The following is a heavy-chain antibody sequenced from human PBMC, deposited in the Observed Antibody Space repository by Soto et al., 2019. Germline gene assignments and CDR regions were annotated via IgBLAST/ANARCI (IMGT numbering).Heavy chain of an antibody. CDR2: IIPIFGTA. Sequence: QVQLVQSGAEVKKPGSSVKVSCKASGGTFSSYAISWVRQAPGQGLEWLGGIIPIFGTANYAEKFQGRVTITADKSTSTAYMELRSLRSEDTAVYYCAREAEGLGSYYIVDYYYYYGMDVWGQGTTVTVAS. CDR1: GGTFSSYA. D-gene: IGHD3-10*01. J-gene: IGHJ6*02. V-gene: IGHV1-69*06. CDR3: AREAEGLGSYYIVDYYYYYGMDV.